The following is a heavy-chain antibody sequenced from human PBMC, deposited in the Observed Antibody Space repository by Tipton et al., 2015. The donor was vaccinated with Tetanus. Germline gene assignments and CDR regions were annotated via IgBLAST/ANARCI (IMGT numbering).Heavy chain of an antibody. Sequence: QLVQSGAEVKKPGASIQVSCKASGYILTDYHIHWVRQAPGLGLEWMCIINPSSNFTTHAQKLQGRVTMTRDTSTSTVFMELSNVTSEDTAVYYCARGGMALRHRCFGDLLDYWGRGTLVTVSS. CDR1: GYILTDYH. D-gene: IGHD3-10*01. CDR3: ARGGMALRHRCFGDLLDY. J-gene: IGHJ4*02. CDR2: INPSSNFT. V-gene: IGHV1-46*01.